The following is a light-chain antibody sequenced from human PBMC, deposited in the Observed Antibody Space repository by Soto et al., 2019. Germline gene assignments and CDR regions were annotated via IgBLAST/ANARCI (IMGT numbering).Light chain of an antibody. J-gene: IGLJ1*01. V-gene: IGLV2-11*01. CDR2: DVS. Sequence: HSALTQPRSVSGSPGQSVTISCTGTSSDVGGYNYVSWYQQHPGKAPKLMIYDVSKRPSGVPDHFSGSKSGNTASLTISGLQVEDEADYYCCSYAGSLYVFGTGTKVTVL. CDR3: CSYAGSLYV. CDR1: SSDVGGYNY.